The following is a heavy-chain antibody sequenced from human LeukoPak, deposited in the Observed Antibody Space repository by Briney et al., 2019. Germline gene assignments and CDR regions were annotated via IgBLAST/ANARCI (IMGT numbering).Heavy chain of an antibody. CDR3: AKDFGDCSNGVCYGKPFDY. D-gene: IGHD2-8*01. V-gene: IGHV3-23*01. Sequence: PGGSLRLSCAASGFTFSRYAMSWARQVPGKGLEWVSGISGSGDTTYYADPVKGRFTISRDNSKNTLYLQMNSLRAEDTAVYYCAKDFGDCSNGVCYGKPFDYWGQGTLVTASS. CDR1: GFTFSRYA. J-gene: IGHJ4*02. CDR2: ISGSGDTT.